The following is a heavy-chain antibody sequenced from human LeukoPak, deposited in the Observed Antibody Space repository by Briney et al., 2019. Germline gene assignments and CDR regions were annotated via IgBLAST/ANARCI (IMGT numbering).Heavy chain of an antibody. CDR1: GDSINSFY. CDR2: IYTSGST. Sequence: PSETLSLTCTVSGDSINSFYWSWIRQPAGKGLEWIGRIYTSGSTNYSPSLKSRVTMSVDTSKNQFSLKLSSVTAADTAVYYCARDVVAAADSFDYWGQGTQVTVSS. J-gene: IGHJ4*02. CDR3: ARDVVAAADSFDY. V-gene: IGHV4-4*07. D-gene: IGHD6-13*01.